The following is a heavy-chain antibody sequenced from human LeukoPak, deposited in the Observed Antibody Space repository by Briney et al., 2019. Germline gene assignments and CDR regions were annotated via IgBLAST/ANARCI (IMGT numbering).Heavy chain of an antibody. D-gene: IGHD4/OR15-4a*01. CDR1: GFTVSSSF. CDR3: VRGHYAASAY. Sequence: GGSLRLSCAASGFTVSSSFMTWVRQAPGKGLECVSVIRDDGNTYYADSVKGRFTISRDKSKNTLFLQMNSLSPEDTALYYCVRGHYAASAYWGQGTLVTVSS. CDR2: IRDDGNT. J-gene: IGHJ4*02. V-gene: IGHV3-53*01.